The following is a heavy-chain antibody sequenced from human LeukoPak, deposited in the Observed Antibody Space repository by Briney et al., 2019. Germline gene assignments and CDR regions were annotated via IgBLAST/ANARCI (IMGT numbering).Heavy chain of an antibody. D-gene: IGHD1-26*01. Sequence: SETLSLTCTVSGGSITGYYWSWIRQAPGKGLEWIGHIYSSGSTNYNPSLKSRVTISVDTSRTQFSLKLSSMTAADTAVYYCAGGHYPLEYWGQGTLVTVSS. V-gene: IGHV4-59*01. CDR3: AGGHYPLEY. J-gene: IGHJ4*02. CDR1: GGSITGYY. CDR2: IYSSGST.